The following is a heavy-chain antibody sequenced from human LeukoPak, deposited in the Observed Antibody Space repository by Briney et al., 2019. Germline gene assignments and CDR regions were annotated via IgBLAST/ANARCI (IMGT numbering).Heavy chain of an antibody. V-gene: IGHV1-8*01. CDR1: GYTFTSYD. J-gene: IGHJ6*02. CDR2: MNPNSGNT. Sequence: ASVKVSCKASGYTFTSYDINWVRQAPGQGLEWMAWMNPNSGNTGYAQKSQGRVTMTRNTSISTAYMELSSLRSEDTAVYYCARLDEYSSSSRYYGMDVWGQGTTVTVSS. D-gene: IGHD6-6*01. CDR3: ARLDEYSSSSRYYGMDV.